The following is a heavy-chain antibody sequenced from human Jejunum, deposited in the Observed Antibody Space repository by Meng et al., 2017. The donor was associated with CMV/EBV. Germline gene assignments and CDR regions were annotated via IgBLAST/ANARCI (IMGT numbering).Heavy chain of an antibody. CDR3: VREDIVVFDY. Sequence: SCAVSGFTYINFWMSWVRQSPGMGLEWVANIKQDGSATYYADSVKGRFTISRDNAKNSLYLQMDNLRADDTAVYYCVREDIVVFDYWGQGTLVTVSS. CDR2: IKQDGSAT. D-gene: IGHD2-15*01. V-gene: IGHV3-7*01. J-gene: IGHJ4*02. CDR1: GFTYINFW.